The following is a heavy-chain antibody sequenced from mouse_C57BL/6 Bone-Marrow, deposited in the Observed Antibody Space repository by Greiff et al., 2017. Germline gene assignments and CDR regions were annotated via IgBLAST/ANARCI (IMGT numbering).Heavy chain of an antibody. CDR3: ARSKLRRAMDY. CDR1: GYTFTSYW. D-gene: IGHD1-1*01. V-gene: IGHV1-72*01. J-gene: IGHJ4*01. Sequence: VQLQQPGAELVKPGASVKLSCKASGYTFTSYWMHWVKQRPGRGLEWIGRIDPNSGGTKYNEQFKSQATLTVDKPSSPAYMQLSSLTSEVSAVCYCARSKLRRAMDYWGQGTLFPGSS. CDR2: IDPNSGGT.